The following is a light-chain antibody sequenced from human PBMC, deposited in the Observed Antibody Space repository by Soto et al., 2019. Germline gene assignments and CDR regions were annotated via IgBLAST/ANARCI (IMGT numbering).Light chain of an antibody. CDR1: PTVSSNY. J-gene: IGKJ1*01. V-gene: IGKV3-20*01. Sequence: EPGLTQSPGTLSLSPGERATLSCRASPTVSSNYLAGYQQKPGQAPRVLVYGTSSRATGIPDRFSGSRSGADFTLTISRLEPEDFAVYYCQQYTDSLWTFGQGTKVEIK. CDR2: GTS. CDR3: QQYTDSLWT.